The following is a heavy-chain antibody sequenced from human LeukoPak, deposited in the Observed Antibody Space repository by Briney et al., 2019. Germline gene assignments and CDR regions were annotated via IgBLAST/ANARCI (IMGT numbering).Heavy chain of an antibody. J-gene: IGHJ4*02. D-gene: IGHD6-19*01. V-gene: IGHV3-30*18. CDR3: AKDGAVAGHFDY. CDR1: GFTFSSYG. Sequence: TGGSLRLSCAASGFTFSSYGMHWVRQAPGKGLEWVAVISYDGSNKYYADSVKGRFTISRDNSKNTLYLQMNSLRAEDTAVYYCAKDGAVAGHFDYWGQGTLVTVPS. CDR2: ISYDGSNK.